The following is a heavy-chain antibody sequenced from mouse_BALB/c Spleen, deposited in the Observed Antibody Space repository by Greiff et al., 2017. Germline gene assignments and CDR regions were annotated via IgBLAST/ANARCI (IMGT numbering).Heavy chain of an antibody. V-gene: IGHV1-82*01. D-gene: IGHD2-3*01. CDR1: GYAFSSSW. J-gene: IGHJ1*01. Sequence: QVQLQQSGPELVKPGASVKISCKASGYAFSSSWMNWVKQRPGQGLEWIGRIYPGDGDTNYNGKFKGKATLTADKSSSTAYMQLSSLTSVDSAVYFCARSGYYRDFDVWGAGTTVTVSS. CDR2: IYPGDGDT. CDR3: ARSGYYRDFDV.